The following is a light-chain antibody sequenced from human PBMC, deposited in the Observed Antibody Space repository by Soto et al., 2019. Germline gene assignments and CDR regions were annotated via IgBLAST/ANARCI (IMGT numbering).Light chain of an antibody. CDR3: QQYNSFPWT. Sequence: DVHITQSPSTLSASLGDKVTITCRASHIISSYLTWYQQKPGKAPKLLIYKASNLESGVPSRFSGSGSGTEFTLTISSLQPDDFAAYYCQQYNSFPWTFGQGTKVDIK. CDR2: KAS. J-gene: IGKJ1*01. CDR1: HIISSY. V-gene: IGKV1-5*03.